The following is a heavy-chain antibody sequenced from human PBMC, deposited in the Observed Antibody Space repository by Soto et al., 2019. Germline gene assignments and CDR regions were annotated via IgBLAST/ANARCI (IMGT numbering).Heavy chain of an antibody. J-gene: IGHJ6*02. CDR3: VMVDNYVTPTPQDV. V-gene: IGHV1-18*01. CDR1: GYIVVNYG. D-gene: IGHD3-16*01. Sequence: QVQLVQSGDEVKKPGASVKVSCKASGYIVVNYGSAWVRQAPAQGLEWMGWISPYTGNTHSATKVHGRLTMTTDTSTRTAYMDLGSLTSDDTAVYYCVMVDNYVTPTPQDVWGQGTTVTVSS. CDR2: ISPYTGNT.